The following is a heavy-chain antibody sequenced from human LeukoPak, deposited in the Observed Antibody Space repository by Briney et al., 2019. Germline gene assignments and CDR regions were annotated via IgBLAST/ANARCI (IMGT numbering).Heavy chain of an antibody. CDR2: IKQEGSEK. CDR1: GFTFSSYW. D-gene: IGHD4-17*01. CDR3: ARDKGAATVTTFHY. V-gene: IGHV3-7*01. Sequence: GGSLRLSCAASGFTFSSYWMSWVRQAPGKGLEWVANIKQEGSEKYYVDSVKGRFTISRDNAKNSLYLQMNSLRAEDTAVYYCARDKGAATVTTFHYWGQGTLVTVSS. J-gene: IGHJ4*02.